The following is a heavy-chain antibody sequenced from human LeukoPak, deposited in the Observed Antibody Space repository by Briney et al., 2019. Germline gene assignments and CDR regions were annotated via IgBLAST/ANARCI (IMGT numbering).Heavy chain of an antibody. CDR2: IYYSGST. CDR1: GDSFSSYY. CDR3: ARETSQKGAHYMDV. D-gene: IGHD3-16*01. V-gene: IGHV4-59*01. Sequence: NPSETLSLTCTFSGDSFSSYYWSWIRQPPGKGLEWIGYIYYSGSTNYNPSLKSRVTISVDTSKNQFSLKLTSVTAADTAVYYCARETSQKGAHYMDVWGKGTTVTISS. J-gene: IGHJ6*03.